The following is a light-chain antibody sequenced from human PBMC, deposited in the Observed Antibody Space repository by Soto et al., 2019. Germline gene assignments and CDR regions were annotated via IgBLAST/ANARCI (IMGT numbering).Light chain of an antibody. CDR1: QTISSW. CDR2: KAS. CDR3: QHYQSYSEA. V-gene: IGKV1-5*03. J-gene: IGKJ1*01. Sequence: DIQMTQSPSTLSGSVGDRVTITCRASQTISSWLAWYQQKPGNAPKLLTYKASTLKSGFPSRFSGRGSGTEFTHTISSLQPDDFVTYYCQHYQSYSEAFGQGTKVDSK.